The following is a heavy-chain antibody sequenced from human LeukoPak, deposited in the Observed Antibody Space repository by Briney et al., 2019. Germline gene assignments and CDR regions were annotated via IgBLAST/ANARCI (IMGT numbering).Heavy chain of an antibody. D-gene: IGHD1-7*01. Sequence: GGSLRLSCAASGFTFSSYSMNWVRQAPGKGLEWVSSISSSSSYIYYADSVKGRFTISRDNAKNSLYLQMNSLRAEDTAVYYCARGLYNWNYVGAFDIWGQGTMVTVSS. V-gene: IGHV3-21*01. CDR3: ARGLYNWNYVGAFDI. J-gene: IGHJ3*02. CDR2: ISSSSSYI. CDR1: GFTFSSYS.